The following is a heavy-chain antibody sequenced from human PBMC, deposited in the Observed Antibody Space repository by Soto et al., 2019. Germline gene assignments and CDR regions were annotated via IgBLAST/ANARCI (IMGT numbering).Heavy chain of an antibody. Sequence: EASVKVSCKASGYTFTGYYMHWVRQAPGQGLEWMGWINPNSGGTNYAQKFQGWVTMTRDTSISTAYMELSRLRSDDTAVYYCARLGYYYDSSGPIWGQGTMVTVSS. CDR2: INPNSGGT. J-gene: IGHJ3*02. V-gene: IGHV1-2*04. D-gene: IGHD3-22*01. CDR1: GYTFTGYY. CDR3: ARLGYYYDSSGPI.